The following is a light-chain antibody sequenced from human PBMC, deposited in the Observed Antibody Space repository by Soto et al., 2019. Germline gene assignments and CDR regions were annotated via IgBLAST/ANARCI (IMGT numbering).Light chain of an antibody. J-gene: IGKJ3*01. CDR3: LQDHNYPQT. V-gene: IGKV1-6*01. Sequence: AIQMTQSPSSLSASVGDRVTITCRASQGIRNDLGWYQQKPGKAPKLLIYAASSLQSGVPSRFSGSGSGTDFTLTISSVQPEDFATYYWLQDHNYPQTFGPGTKVDIK. CDR1: QGIRND. CDR2: AAS.